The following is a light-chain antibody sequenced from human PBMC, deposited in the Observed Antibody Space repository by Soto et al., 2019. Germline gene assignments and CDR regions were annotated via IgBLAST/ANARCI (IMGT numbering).Light chain of an antibody. CDR3: QHSDHLPL. J-gene: IGKJ3*01. Sequence: DIQTTQSPLYLSASIGDRVTITCQASHDIGNYLNWYQQKPGKAPNLVIYGAFNLETWVPSRFSGGGSGTDFTFTISSLRPEDIATYYCQHSDHLPLFGPGTKVDF. CDR1: HDIGNY. CDR2: GAF. V-gene: IGKV1-33*01.